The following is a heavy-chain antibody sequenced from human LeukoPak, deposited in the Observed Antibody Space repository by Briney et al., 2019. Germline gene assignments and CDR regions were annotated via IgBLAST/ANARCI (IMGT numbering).Heavy chain of an antibody. Sequence: GESLKISCKGSGYSFTSYWIGWVRQMPGKGLEWMGIIYPGDSDTRYSPSFQGQVTISADKSISTAYLQWSGLKASDTAIYYCASILKRDYSGYDLFDYWGQGTLVTVSS. CDR2: IYPGDSDT. D-gene: IGHD5-12*01. CDR3: ASILKRDYSGYDLFDY. J-gene: IGHJ4*02. CDR1: GYSFTSYW. V-gene: IGHV5-51*01.